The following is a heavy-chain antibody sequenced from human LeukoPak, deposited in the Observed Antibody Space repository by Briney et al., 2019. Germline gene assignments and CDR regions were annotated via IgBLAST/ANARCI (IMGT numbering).Heavy chain of an antibody. Sequence: GGSLRLSCAASGFTFSSYAMSWVRQAPGKGLEWVSAISGSGGSTYYADSVKGRFTISRDNSKNTLYLQMNSLRAEDTAVYYCARDSGGGVTIFGVAYSGYYMDVWGKGTTVTVSS. CDR3: ARDSGGGVTIFGVAYSGYYMDV. CDR1: GFTFSSYA. V-gene: IGHV3-23*01. D-gene: IGHD3-3*01. J-gene: IGHJ6*03. CDR2: ISGSGGST.